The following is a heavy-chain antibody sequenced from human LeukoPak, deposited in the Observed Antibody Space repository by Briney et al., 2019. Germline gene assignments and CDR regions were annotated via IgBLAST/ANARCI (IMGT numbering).Heavy chain of an antibody. V-gene: IGHV4-39*01. Sequence: PSETLSLTCTVSGDSISSSSYYWGWIRQPPGKGLEWIGSVFHSGSTYYNPSLKSRVTISVDTSKDQFSLKLSSVTAADTAVCYCARQYCSSTSCYYYYYHMDVWGKGTTVTVSS. D-gene: IGHD2-2*01. CDR1: GDSISSSSYY. CDR2: VFHSGST. J-gene: IGHJ6*03. CDR3: ARQYCSSTSCYYYYYHMDV.